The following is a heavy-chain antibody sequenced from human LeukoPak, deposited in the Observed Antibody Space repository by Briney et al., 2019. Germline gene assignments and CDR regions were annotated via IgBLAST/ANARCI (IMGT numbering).Heavy chain of an antibody. CDR3: ARDAYGDYSFDY. Sequence: GGSLRLSCAASGFTFSSYSMNWVRHAPGQGLEWVSSISASINYISYSDSVKGRFTISRANAKNSLYLQMNSLRAEDTAVYYCARDAYGDYSFDYWGQGTLVTVSS. CDR2: ISASINYI. CDR1: GFTFSSYS. V-gene: IGHV3-21*01. D-gene: IGHD4-17*01. J-gene: IGHJ4*02.